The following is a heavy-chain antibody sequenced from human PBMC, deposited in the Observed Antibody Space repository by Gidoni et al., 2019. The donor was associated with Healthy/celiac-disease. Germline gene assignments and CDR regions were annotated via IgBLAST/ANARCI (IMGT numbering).Heavy chain of an antibody. V-gene: IGHV4-30-4*01. CDR3: ARMSRSVTFASRPADWHFDL. D-gene: IGHD4-17*01. CDR2: IHYSGNT. CDR1: GGSINSDAYP. J-gene: IGHJ2*01. Sequence: QVQLRQSGPGLVKPLQTLSLTCAVSGGSINSDAYPWSWVRQPPGQGLEFIGKIHYSGNTYYSPSLQRRIAMSPDTSKKQFSLKVTSLTAADTALYFCARMSRSVTFASRPADWHFDLWGPGTLVTVSS.